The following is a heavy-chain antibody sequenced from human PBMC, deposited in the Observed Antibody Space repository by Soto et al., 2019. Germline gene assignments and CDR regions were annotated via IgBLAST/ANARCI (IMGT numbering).Heavy chain of an antibody. CDR1: GFTFSIFA. V-gene: IGHV3-23*01. CDR3: AKEVSLGSTVDLGY. CDR2: ISGSGGST. J-gene: IGHJ4*02. Sequence: LRLSCAASGFTFSIFAMSWVRQSPGKGLEWVSTISGSGGSTYYADAVKGRFTISRDNSMGTLYLQMKSLRVEDTAIYYCAKEVSLGSTVDLGYWGQGALVTVSS. D-gene: IGHD7-27*01.